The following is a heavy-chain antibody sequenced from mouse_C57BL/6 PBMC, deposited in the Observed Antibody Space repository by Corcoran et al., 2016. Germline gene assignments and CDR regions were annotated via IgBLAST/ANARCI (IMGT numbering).Heavy chain of an antibody. D-gene: IGHD1-1*01. J-gene: IGHJ4*01. Sequence: QVTLKESGPGILQSSQTLSLTCSFSGFSLSTSGMGVSWIRQPSGKGLEWLAHIYWDDDKRYNPSLKSRLTISKETSRNQVFLKITSVDTADTATYYCARSGLRAMDYWGQGTSVTVSS. CDR3: ARSGLRAMDY. V-gene: IGHV8-12*01. CDR2: IYWDDDK. CDR1: GFSLSTSGMG.